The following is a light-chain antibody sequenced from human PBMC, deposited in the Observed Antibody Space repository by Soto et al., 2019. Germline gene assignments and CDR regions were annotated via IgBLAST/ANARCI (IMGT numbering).Light chain of an antibody. CDR3: QQFDTLPPA. CDR2: DAS. J-gene: IGKJ2*01. V-gene: IGKV1-33*01. CDR1: QDISNY. Sequence: DIQMTQSPSSLSASVGDRVTITCQASQDISNYLNWYQQKPGKAPKLLIYDASSLDAGVPSRFSGSGSGTDFTFTIDSLQPEDIATYFCQQFDTLPPAFGQGTKLEIK.